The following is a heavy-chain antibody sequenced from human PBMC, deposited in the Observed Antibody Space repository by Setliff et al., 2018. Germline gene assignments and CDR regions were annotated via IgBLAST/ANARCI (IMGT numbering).Heavy chain of an antibody. CDR1: GDSMNDNH. Sequence: SETLSLTCTVSGDSMNDNHWTWMRQPPGKGLEWIGYIYTSGGTNYNPSLKSRVTISVDMTENQFSLILRSVVAADTAMYYCVRDRYGRNSDGSGVYNWFDSWGQGILVTVSS. CDR2: IYTSGGT. J-gene: IGHJ5*01. V-gene: IGHV4-4*08. D-gene: IGHD2-15*01. CDR3: VRDRYGRNSDGSGVYNWFDS.